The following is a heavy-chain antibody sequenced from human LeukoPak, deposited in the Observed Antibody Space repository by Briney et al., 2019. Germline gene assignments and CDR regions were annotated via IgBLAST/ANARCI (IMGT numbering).Heavy chain of an antibody. CDR2: ISGSGGST. CDR3: AKDGLYLAAELNWFDP. Sequence: LGGSLRLSCAASGFTFSSYAMSWVRQAPEKGLEWVSAISGSGGSTYYADSVKGRFTISRDNSKNTLYLQMNSLRAEDTAVYYCAKDGLYLAAELNWFDPWGQGTLVTVSS. J-gene: IGHJ5*02. D-gene: IGHD6-13*01. CDR1: GFTFSSYA. V-gene: IGHV3-23*01.